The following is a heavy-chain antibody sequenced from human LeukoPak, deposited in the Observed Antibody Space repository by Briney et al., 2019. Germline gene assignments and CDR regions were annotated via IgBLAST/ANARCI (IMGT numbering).Heavy chain of an antibody. J-gene: IGHJ4*02. CDR3: ARGVVPDWIQLWLQSFDC. CDR1: GFTFSSYS. V-gene: IGHV3-21*01. CDR2: ISSSSSYI. Sequence: PGGSLRLSCAASGFTFSSYSMNWVRQAPGKGLEWVSSISSSSSYIYYADSVKGRFTISRDNAKNSLYPQMNSLRAEDTAVYYCARGVVPDWIQLWLQSFDCWGQGTLVTVSS. D-gene: IGHD5-18*01.